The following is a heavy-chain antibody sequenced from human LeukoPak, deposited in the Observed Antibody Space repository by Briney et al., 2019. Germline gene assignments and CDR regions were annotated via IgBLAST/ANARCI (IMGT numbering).Heavy chain of an antibody. J-gene: IGHJ4*02. D-gene: IGHD6-19*01. CDR3: ARVVTDSSGWYHFDY. CDR2: VIPSGGST. V-gene: IGHV1-46*01. CDR1: EYTFTSYY. Sequence: ASVKVSCKASEYTFTSYYIHWVRQAPGQGLEWMVIVIPSGGSTTYAQTFQGRVTMTRDTSTRTVYMELSSLRSEDTAVYYCARVVTDSSGWYHFDYWGQGTLVTVSS.